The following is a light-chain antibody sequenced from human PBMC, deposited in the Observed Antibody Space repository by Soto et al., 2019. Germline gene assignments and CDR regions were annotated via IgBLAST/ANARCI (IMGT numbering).Light chain of an antibody. V-gene: IGKV3-15*01. J-gene: IGKJ1*01. CDR2: GAS. CDR3: QQYNNWATWT. Sequence: EIVMTQSPATLSVSPGERVTLSCRARQSVGSNLAWYQQKPGQAPRLLIYGASTRATGIPARFSGSGSETEFTLTVSSLQAEDSAVYFCQQYNNWATWTFGQGTKVEIK. CDR1: QSVGSN.